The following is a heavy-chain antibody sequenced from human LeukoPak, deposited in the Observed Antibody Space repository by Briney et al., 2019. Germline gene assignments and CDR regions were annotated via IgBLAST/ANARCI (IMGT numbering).Heavy chain of an antibody. CDR2: IYYSGST. Sequence: SETLSLTCTVSGGSISSSSYYWGWIRQPPGKGLEWIGSIYYSGSTYYNPSLESRVTISVDTSKNQFSLKLSSVTAADTAVYYCARGTFGEHKHFDYWGQGTLVTVSS. CDR3: ARGTFGEHKHFDY. V-gene: IGHV4-39*07. CDR1: GGSISSSSYY. D-gene: IGHD3-10*01. J-gene: IGHJ4*02.